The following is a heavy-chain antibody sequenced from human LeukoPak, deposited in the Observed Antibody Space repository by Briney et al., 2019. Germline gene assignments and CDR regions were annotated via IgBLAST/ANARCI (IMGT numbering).Heavy chain of an antibody. J-gene: IGHJ3*02. Sequence: PSETLSLTCAVSVDSFSSHYCTWIRQSPGTGLEWIGYISHIRRTNYNPSLKSRVTISIDTSKNQFSLKLKSVTAADTAVYYCARDLVTVTKGFDIWGQGTMVSVSS. D-gene: IGHD4-17*01. CDR2: ISHIRRT. CDR1: VDSFSSHY. CDR3: ARDLVTVTKGFDI. V-gene: IGHV4-59*11.